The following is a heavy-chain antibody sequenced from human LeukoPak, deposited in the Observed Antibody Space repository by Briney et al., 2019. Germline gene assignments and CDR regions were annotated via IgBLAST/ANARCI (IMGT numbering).Heavy chain of an antibody. J-gene: IGHJ4*02. V-gene: IGHV3-7*01. D-gene: IGHD1-26*01. Sequence: GGSLRLSCAASGFTSSNYWMGWVRQAPGKRLEWVANMNIDGSEKYYADSVKGRFSISRDNARNSVYLQMASLRVEDTAVYYCARDPVEWELLLDYWGQGTLVTVSS. CDR2: MNIDGSEK. CDR1: GFTSSNYW. CDR3: ARDPVEWELLLDY.